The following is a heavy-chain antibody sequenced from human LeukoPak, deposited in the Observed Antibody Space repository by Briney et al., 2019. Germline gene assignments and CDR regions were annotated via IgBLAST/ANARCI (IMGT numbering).Heavy chain of an antibody. Sequence: GESLKISCKGSGYSFTTYWIAWVRQMPGKGLEWMGIISPGDSDTRYSPSFEGQVTISADKSISTAYLQWRSLRASDTAMCYCARTYGSGSYDMDYWGQGTLVTVSS. CDR1: GYSFTTYW. J-gene: IGHJ4*02. V-gene: IGHV5-51*01. CDR2: ISPGDSDT. CDR3: ARTYGSGSYDMDY. D-gene: IGHD3-10*01.